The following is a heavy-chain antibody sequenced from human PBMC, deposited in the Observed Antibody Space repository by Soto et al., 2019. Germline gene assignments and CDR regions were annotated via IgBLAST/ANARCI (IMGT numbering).Heavy chain of an antibody. J-gene: IGHJ4*02. CDR3: AREIVVARGASYFDY. CDR2: IRQDGSEK. D-gene: IGHD2-2*01. CDR1: GFTFSSNW. V-gene: IGHV3-7*04. Sequence: GGSLRLSCVGSGFTFSSNWMTWVLQAPGKGLEWVGNIRQDGSEKNYVDSVKGRFTISRDNAKNSLYLQMNSLGAEDTAVYYCAREIVVARGASYFDYWGPGTLVTVSS.